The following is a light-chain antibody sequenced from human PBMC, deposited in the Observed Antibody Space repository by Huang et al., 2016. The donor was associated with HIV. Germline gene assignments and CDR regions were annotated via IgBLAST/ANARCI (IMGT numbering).Light chain of an antibody. CDR2: GAS. CDR1: QSVSSRY. V-gene: IGKV3-20*01. Sequence: EIVLTQSPGTLSLSPGERATLSCRASQSVSSRYLAWYQQNPGQAPRLLSYGASSRATGIPDRCIGSVSGTDFTLTISRLEPEDFAVYYCQQYGSSPPTYTFGQGTKLEIK. J-gene: IGKJ2*01. CDR3: QQYGSSPPTYT.